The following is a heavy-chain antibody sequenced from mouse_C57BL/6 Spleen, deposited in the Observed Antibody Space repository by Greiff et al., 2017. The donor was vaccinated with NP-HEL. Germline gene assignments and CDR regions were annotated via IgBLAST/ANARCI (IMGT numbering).Heavy chain of an antibody. CDR2: ISSGSSTI. CDR1: GFTFSDYG. Sequence: EVQRVESGGGLVKPGGSLKLSCAASGFTFSDYGMHWVRQAPEKGLEWVAYISSGSSTIYYADTVKGRFTISRDNAKNTLFLQMTSLRSEDTAMYYCARNAPTYGSSYNYAMDYWGQGTSVTVSS. V-gene: IGHV5-17*01. CDR3: ARNAPTYGSSYNYAMDY. D-gene: IGHD1-1*01. J-gene: IGHJ4*01.